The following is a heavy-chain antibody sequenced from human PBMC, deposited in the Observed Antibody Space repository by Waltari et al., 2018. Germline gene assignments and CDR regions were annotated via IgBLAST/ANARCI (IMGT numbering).Heavy chain of an antibody. V-gene: IGHV4-61*02. CDR2: IYTRGST. CDR1: GGSISSGSYY. J-gene: IGHJ4*02. D-gene: IGHD6-19*01. Sequence: QVQLQESGPGLVKPSQTLSLTCTVSGGSISSGSYYWSWIRQPAGKGLEWIGRIYTRGSTNYNPSLKSRVTISVDTSKNQFSLKLSSVTAADTAVYYCARGMSSGRHDWGQGTLVTVSS. CDR3: ARGMSSGRHD.